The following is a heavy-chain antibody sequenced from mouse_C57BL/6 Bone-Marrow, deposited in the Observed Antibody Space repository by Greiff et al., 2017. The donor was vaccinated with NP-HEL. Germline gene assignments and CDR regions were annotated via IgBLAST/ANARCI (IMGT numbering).Heavy chain of an antibody. J-gene: IGHJ3*01. Sequence: VQLQQSGAELVRPGASVKLSCTASGFTFKDDYMHWVKQRPEQGLEWIGRIDPENGDTEYASKFQGKATMTADTSSNTAYLQLSSLTSEDTAVYYCTTVYDGYYGWFAYWGQGTLVTVSA. CDR1: GFTFKDDY. D-gene: IGHD2-3*01. CDR2: IDPENGDT. V-gene: IGHV14-4*01. CDR3: TTVYDGYYGWFAY.